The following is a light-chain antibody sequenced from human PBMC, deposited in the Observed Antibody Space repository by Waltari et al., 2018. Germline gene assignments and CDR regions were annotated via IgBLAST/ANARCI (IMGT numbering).Light chain of an antibody. CDR1: SSEVGGYNY. J-gene: IGLJ1*01. CDR2: DVS. CDR3: CSYAGSYTVYV. Sequence: QSALTQPRAVSGSPGQSVTISCTGPSSEVGGYNYVSWYQQHPGKAPKVMIYDVSKRPSGVPDRFSGSKSGNTASLTISGLQAEDEADYYCCSYAGSYTVYVFGTGTKVTVL. V-gene: IGLV2-11*01.